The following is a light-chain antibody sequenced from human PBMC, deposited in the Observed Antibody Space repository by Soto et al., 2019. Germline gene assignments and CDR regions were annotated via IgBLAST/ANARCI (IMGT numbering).Light chain of an antibody. J-gene: IGKJ4*01. CDR2: DAS. CDR1: QSVSRY. CDR3: QQRGD. Sequence: EIVLTQSPATLSLSPGERATLSCRASQSVSRYLAWYQQKPGQAPRLLIYDASNRATGIPARFSGGGSGTDFTLTISSLEPEDFAVYYCQQRGDFGGGTKVEIK. V-gene: IGKV3-11*01.